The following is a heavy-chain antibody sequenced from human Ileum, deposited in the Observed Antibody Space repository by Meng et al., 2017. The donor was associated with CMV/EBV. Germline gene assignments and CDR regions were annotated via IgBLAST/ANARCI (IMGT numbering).Heavy chain of an antibody. CDR2: ISYDGVTK. J-gene: IGHJ5*02. CDR3: AKRTGTTIDL. V-gene: IGHV3-30*04. Sequence: GESLKISCAASGFTFSRFSMHWVRLVPGKGLESVTFISYDGVTKYYAGSVKGRFTISRDNSNSILYLQMTSLRGEDTGVYYCAKRTGTTIDLWGQGTQVTVSS. D-gene: IGHD1-7*01. CDR1: GFTFSRFS.